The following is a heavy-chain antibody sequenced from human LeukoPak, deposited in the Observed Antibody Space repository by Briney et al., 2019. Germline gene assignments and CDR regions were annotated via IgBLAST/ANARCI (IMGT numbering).Heavy chain of an antibody. CDR2: IYSGGST. Sequence: GSLRLSCAASGFTFSSYTMHWVRQAPGKGLEWVSVIYSGGSTYYADSVKGRFTISRDNSKNTLYLQMNSLRAEDTAVYYCAREDTNAGLAFDIWGQGTMVTVSS. V-gene: IGHV3-53*01. CDR1: GFTFSSYT. J-gene: IGHJ3*02. D-gene: IGHD1-14*01. CDR3: AREDTNAGLAFDI.